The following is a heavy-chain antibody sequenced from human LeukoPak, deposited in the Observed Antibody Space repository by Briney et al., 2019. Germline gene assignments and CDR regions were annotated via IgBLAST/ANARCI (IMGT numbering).Heavy chain of an antibody. Sequence: GESLKISCKVSEYSFTSYCISWVRQMHEKGLECMGRIDPSDSYTNYSPSFQGHVTISADKSISTAYLQWSSLKASDTAMYYCARRTGYCSSTSCYGRLAFDIWGQGTMVTVSS. D-gene: IGHD2-2*01. CDR3: ARRTGYCSSTSCYGRLAFDI. CDR1: EYSFTSYC. V-gene: IGHV5-10-1*01. CDR2: IDPSDSYT. J-gene: IGHJ3*02.